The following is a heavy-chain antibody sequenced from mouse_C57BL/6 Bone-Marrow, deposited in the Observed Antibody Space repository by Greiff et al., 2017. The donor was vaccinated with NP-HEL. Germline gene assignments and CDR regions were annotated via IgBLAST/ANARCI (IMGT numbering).Heavy chain of an antibody. CDR1: GFNIKDYY. V-gene: IGHV14-2*01. CDR2: IAPEDGDT. CDR3: AAGLLYAMDY. J-gene: IGHJ4*01. Sequence: EVQLQQSGAELVKPGASVKLSCTASGFNIKDYYMHWVKQRTEQGLEWIGRIAPEDGDTKYAPKFQGRATITADTSSNTAYLQLSSLTSEDTAVYYCAAGLLYAMDYWGQGTSVTVSS. D-gene: IGHD2-3*01.